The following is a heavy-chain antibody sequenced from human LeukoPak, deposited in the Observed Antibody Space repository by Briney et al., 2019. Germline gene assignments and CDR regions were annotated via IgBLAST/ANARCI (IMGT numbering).Heavy chain of an antibody. J-gene: IGHJ4*02. Sequence: GFLRLSCAASGFTFSSYAMHWVRQAPGKGLEWVAVISYDGSNKYYADSVKGRFTISRDNSKNTLYLQMNSLRAEDTAVYYCASQIDYWGQGTLVTVSS. CDR3: ASQIDY. CDR2: ISYDGSNK. CDR1: GFTFSSYA. V-gene: IGHV3-30-3*01.